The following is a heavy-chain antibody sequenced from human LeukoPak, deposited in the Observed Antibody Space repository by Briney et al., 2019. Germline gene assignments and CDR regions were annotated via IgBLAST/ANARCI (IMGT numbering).Heavy chain of an antibody. D-gene: IGHD1/OR15-1a*01. J-gene: IGHJ4*02. Sequence: ASVKVSCKASGYTFTSYDINLVRQATGQGLEWMGWMNPNSGNTGYAQKFQGRVTITRNTSISTAYMELSSLRSEDTAVYYCARLGNSDAFDYWGQGTLVTVSS. CDR3: ARLGNSDAFDY. V-gene: IGHV1-8*03. CDR1: GYTFTSYD. CDR2: MNPNSGNT.